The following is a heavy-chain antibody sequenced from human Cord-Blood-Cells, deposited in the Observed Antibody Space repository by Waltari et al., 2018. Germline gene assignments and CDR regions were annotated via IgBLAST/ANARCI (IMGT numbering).Heavy chain of an antibody. J-gene: IGHJ6*02. Sequence: QVQLQQWGAGLLKPSETLSPTCAVYGGSFSGYYWSWIRQPPGKGLEGIGEINHRGSTNYNPARKVRVTIAGDTSKNQFSLKLSAVTAADTAVYYCARGLLVYGGRYYYYGMDVWGQGTTVTVSS. CDR1: GGSFSGYY. CDR2: INHRGST. D-gene: IGHD4-17*01. CDR3: ARGLLVYGGRYYYYGMDV. V-gene: IGHV4-34*01.